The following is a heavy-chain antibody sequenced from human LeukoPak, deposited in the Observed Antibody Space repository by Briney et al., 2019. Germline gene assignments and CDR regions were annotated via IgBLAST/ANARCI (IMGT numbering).Heavy chain of an antibody. D-gene: IGHD1-26*01. CDR2: INHSGST. Sequence: PSETLSLTCAVYGGSFSGYYWSWIRQSPGKGLEWIGEINHSGSTNYNPSLKSRVTISVDTSKNQFSLKLSSVTAADTAVYYCASRDGWSGSYHGFDPWGQGTLVTVSS. V-gene: IGHV4-34*01. J-gene: IGHJ5*02. CDR3: ASRDGWSGSYHGFDP. CDR1: GGSFSGYY.